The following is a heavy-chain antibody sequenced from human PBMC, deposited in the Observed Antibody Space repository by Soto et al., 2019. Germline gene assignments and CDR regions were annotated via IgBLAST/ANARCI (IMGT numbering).Heavy chain of an antibody. V-gene: IGHV3-23*01. CDR3: AQADWNYDDYYLEV. D-gene: IGHD3-9*01. Sequence: EVQLLESGGGLVQPGGSLRLSCADSGFTFSSYAMSWVRQAPGKGLEWVSDISGSGGSTYYADSVKGRFTNSRDNSKNTLYLQMNNLRAEDTAVYYCAQADWNYDDYYLEVWGKGTTVTVSS. J-gene: IGHJ6*03. CDR2: ISGSGGST. CDR1: GFTFSSYA.